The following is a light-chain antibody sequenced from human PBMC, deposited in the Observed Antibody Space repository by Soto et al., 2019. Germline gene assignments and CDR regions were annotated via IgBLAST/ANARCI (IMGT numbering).Light chain of an antibody. CDR1: QRISSW. Sequence: DIQMTQSPSSLSASVGERDTMTCRASQRISSWLAWYQQKPGKAPKLLIYKASSLESGVPSRFSGSGSGTEFTLTISILQPDDFATYYCQQYNSYSWTFGQGTKVEIK. CDR2: KAS. CDR3: QQYNSYSWT. V-gene: IGKV1-5*03. J-gene: IGKJ1*01.